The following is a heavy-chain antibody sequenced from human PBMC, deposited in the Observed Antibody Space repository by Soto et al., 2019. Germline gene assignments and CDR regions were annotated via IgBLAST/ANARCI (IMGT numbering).Heavy chain of an antibody. V-gene: IGHV3-33*01. D-gene: IGHD4-17*01. CDR3: ARDWLEVTTPLPSPYYYGMDV. CDR2: IWYDGSNK. J-gene: IGHJ6*02. Sequence: GGGLRLSCSPAGVTFSGYGVHWVRQAPGKGLEGVAVIWYDGSNKYYADSVKGRFTISRDNSKNTLYLQMNSLRAEDTAVYYCARDWLEVTTPLPSPYYYGMDVWGQGTTVTVSS. CDR1: GVTFSGYG.